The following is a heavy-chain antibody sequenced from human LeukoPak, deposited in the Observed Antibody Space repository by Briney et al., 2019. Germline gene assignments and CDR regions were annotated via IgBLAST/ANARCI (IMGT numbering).Heavy chain of an antibody. V-gene: IGHV4-4*09. CDR2: IYTSGST. Sequence: SETLSLTCTVSGGSISSYYWSWIRQPPGKGLEWIGYIYTSGSTNYNPSLKSRVTISVDTSKNQFSLKLSSVTGADTAVYYCARQRGITMISRGAFDIWGQGTMVTVSS. CDR3: ARQRGITMISRGAFDI. D-gene: IGHD3-22*01. CDR1: GGSISSYY. J-gene: IGHJ3*02.